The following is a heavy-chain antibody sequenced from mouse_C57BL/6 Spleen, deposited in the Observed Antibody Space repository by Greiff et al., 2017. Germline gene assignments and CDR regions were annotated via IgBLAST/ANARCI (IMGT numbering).Heavy chain of an antibody. CDR2: ISGGGGNT. D-gene: IGHD1-1*02. J-gene: IGHJ1*03. Sequence: EVKLVESGGGLVKPGGSLKLSCAASGFTFSSYTMSWVRQTPEKRLEWVATISGGGGNTYYPDSVKGRFTISRDNAKNTLYLQMSSLRSADTALYYCARLWSWYFDVWGTGTTVTVSS. CDR3: ARLWSWYFDV. V-gene: IGHV5-9*01. CDR1: GFTFSSYT.